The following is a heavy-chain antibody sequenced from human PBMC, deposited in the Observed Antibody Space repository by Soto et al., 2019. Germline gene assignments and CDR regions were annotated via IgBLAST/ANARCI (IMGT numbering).Heavy chain of an antibody. CDR3: ARLSGDHSAFFSYGMDA. D-gene: IGHD2-21*01. J-gene: IGHJ6*02. CDR1: GFTFDTYW. Sequence: QPGGSLRLSCAASGFTFDTYWMNWVRQAPGKGPERLSGINSDGTISSYADSVKGRFTISRDNARNTPSLQMNSLRADDTAVYYCARLSGDHSAFFSYGMDAWGQGTTVTVSS. CDR2: INSDGTIS. V-gene: IGHV3-74*01.